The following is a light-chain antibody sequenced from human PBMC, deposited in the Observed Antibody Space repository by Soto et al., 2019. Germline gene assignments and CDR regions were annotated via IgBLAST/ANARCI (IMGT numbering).Light chain of an antibody. CDR2: GAS. Sequence: EIVLTQSPGTLSLSPGERATLSCSASQSVSSSYLAWYQQKPGQAPRLLIYGASSRATGIPDRFSGSGSGTDFTLTISRLEPEDCAVYYCQHYGSSFTFGPGTKVDIK. J-gene: IGKJ3*01. CDR3: QHYGSSFT. CDR1: QSVSSSY. V-gene: IGKV3-20*01.